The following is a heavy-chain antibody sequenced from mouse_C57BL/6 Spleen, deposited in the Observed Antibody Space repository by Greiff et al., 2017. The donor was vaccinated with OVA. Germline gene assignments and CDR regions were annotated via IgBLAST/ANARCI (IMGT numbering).Heavy chain of an antibody. CDR3: ARSRYYVSSYGWYFDV. D-gene: IGHD1-1*01. CDR1: GYTFTDYY. V-gene: IGHV1-26*01. J-gene: IGHJ1*03. CDR2: INPNNGGT. Sequence: VQLQQSGPELVKPGASVKISCKASGYTFTDYYMNWVKQSNGKSLEWIGDINPNNGGTSYNQKFKGKATLTVDKSSSTAYMELRSLTSEDSAVYYCARSRYYVSSYGWYFDVWGTGTTVTVAS.